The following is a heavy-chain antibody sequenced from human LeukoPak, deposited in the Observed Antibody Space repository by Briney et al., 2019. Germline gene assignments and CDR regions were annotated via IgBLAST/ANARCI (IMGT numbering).Heavy chain of an antibody. CDR3: ARAMHS. CDR1: GFTFSNYW. Sequence: PGGSLRLPCAASGFTFSNYWMTWVRQAPGKGLEWVANIKQDGSEKYYVDSVKGRFTISRDNATNSLYLQMNSLRAEDTAVYYCARAMHSWGQGTLVTVSS. V-gene: IGHV3-7*03. CDR2: IKQDGSEK. J-gene: IGHJ4*02.